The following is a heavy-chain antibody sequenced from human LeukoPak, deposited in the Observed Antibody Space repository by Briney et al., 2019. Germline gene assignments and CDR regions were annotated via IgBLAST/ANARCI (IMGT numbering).Heavy chain of an antibody. CDR2: ISGSGGST. V-gene: IGHV3-23*01. CDR3: AQSYGSGSYYYYYGMDV. D-gene: IGHD3-10*01. J-gene: IGHJ6*02. CDR1: GFTFSSYA. Sequence: RGSLRLSCAASGFTFSSYAMSWVRQAPGKRLEWVSAISGSGGSTYYADSVKGRFTISRDNSKNTLYLQMNSLRAEDTAVYYCAQSYGSGSYYYYYGMDVWGQGTTVTVSS.